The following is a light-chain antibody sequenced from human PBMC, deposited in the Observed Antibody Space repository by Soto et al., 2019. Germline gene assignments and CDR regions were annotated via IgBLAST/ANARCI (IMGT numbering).Light chain of an antibody. J-gene: IGLJ1*01. CDR1: HNDIGTYDY. CDR3: TSFNANRIYV. V-gene: IGLV2-14*03. Sequence: QSALTQPTSVSGSPGQSITISCTGNHNDIGTYDYVCWYQQHPGRAPRLLIHGVTTRASGISDRFSASKSGLTASLTISGLQPEDEADYYCTSFNANRIYVFGPGTKLTVL. CDR2: GVT.